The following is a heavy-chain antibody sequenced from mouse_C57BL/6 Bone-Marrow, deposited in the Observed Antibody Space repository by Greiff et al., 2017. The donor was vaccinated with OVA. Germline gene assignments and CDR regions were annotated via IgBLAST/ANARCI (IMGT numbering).Heavy chain of an antibody. CDR2: IDPETGGT. CDR3: TRSSGPDY. Sequence: VQLQESGAELVRPGASVTLSCKASGYTFTDYEMHWVKQTPVHGLEWIGAIDPETGGTAYNQKFKGKAILTADKSSSTAYMELRSLTSEDAAVYYCTRSSGPDYWGQGTTLTVSS. V-gene: IGHV1-15*01. J-gene: IGHJ2*01. CDR1: GYTFTDYE.